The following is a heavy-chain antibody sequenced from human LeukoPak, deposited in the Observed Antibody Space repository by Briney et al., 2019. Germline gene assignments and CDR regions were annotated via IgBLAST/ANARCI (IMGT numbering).Heavy chain of an antibody. CDR3: AREGDYYDSSPTLDY. CDR2: IYTSGST. CDR1: GGSISSYY. Sequence: SQTLSLTCTVSGGSISSYYWSWIRQPAGKGLEWIGRIYTSGSTNYNPSLKSRVTMSVDTSKNQFSLKLSSVTAADTAVYYCAREGDYYDSSPTLDYWGQGTLVTVSS. D-gene: IGHD3-22*01. J-gene: IGHJ4*02. V-gene: IGHV4-4*07.